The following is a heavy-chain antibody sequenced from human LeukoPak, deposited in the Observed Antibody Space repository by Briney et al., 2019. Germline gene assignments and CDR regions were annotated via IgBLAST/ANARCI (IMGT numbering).Heavy chain of an antibody. J-gene: IGHJ4*02. Sequence: PGGSLRLSCTVSGFTFGDYAMGWVRQAPGKGLEWVSAISGSGGSTYYADSVKGRFTISRDNSKNTLYLQMNSLRAEDTAVYYCAKVVVRGVTVYYFDYWGQGTLVTVSS. V-gene: IGHV3-23*01. CDR3: AKVVVRGVTVYYFDY. CDR2: ISGSGGST. CDR1: GFTFGDYA. D-gene: IGHD3-10*01.